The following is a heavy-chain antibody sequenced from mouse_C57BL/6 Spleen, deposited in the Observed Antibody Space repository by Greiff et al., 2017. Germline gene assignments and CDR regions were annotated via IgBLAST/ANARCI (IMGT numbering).Heavy chain of an antibody. Sequence: VQLQESGPELVKPGASVKISCKASGYAFSSSWLNWVKQRPGKGLEWIGRIYPGDGDTNYTGKLKGKATRTAAKSSSTAYMQLSSLTSEDSAVYFCARGLLRYAMDDWGQGTSVTVSS. V-gene: IGHV1-82*01. CDR3: ARGLLRYAMDD. CDR1: GYAFSSSW. CDR2: IYPGDGDT. J-gene: IGHJ4*01. D-gene: IGHD2-10*01.